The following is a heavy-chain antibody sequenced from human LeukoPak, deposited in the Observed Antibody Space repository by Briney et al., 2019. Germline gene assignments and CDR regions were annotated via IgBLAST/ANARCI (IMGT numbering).Heavy chain of an antibody. V-gene: IGHV3-53*01. CDR3: ARINSIAVAGTGSFFDY. J-gene: IGHJ4*02. CDR1: VFTVSSNY. D-gene: IGHD6-19*01. Sequence: GGSLRLSCAASVFTVSSNYMSWVRQAPWKGLEWVSVIYSGGSTYYADSVKGRFTISRDNSKNTLYLQMNSLRAEDTAVYYCARINSIAVAGTGSFFDYWGQGTLVTVSS. CDR2: IYSGGST.